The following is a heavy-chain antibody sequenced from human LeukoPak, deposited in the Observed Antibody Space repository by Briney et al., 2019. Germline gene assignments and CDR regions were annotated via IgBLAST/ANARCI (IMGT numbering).Heavy chain of an antibody. Sequence: GGSLRLSCTASGFTFSSYSMNWVRQAPGKGLEWVSYISSSSSTIYYADSVKGRFTISRDNAKNSLYLQMNSLRAEDTAVYYCARDSISNPFDYWGQGTLVTVSS. V-gene: IGHV3-48*01. CDR1: GFTFSSYS. CDR2: ISSSSSTI. CDR3: ARDSISNPFDY. J-gene: IGHJ4*02. D-gene: IGHD4-11*01.